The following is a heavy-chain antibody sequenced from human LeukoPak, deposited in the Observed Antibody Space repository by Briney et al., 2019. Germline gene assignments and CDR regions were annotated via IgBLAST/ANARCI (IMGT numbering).Heavy chain of an antibody. CDR2: IWYDGSNK. V-gene: IGHV3-33*01. D-gene: IGHD6-19*01. CDR1: GFTFRSYG. Sequence: GGSLRLSCAASGFTFRSYGMHWVRQAPGKGLEWVAVIWYDGSNKYYADSVKGRFTVSRDNSKNTLYLQMNSLRAEDTAVYYCATAVASSSGWYADYWGQGTLVTVST. CDR3: ATAVASSSGWYADY. J-gene: IGHJ4*02.